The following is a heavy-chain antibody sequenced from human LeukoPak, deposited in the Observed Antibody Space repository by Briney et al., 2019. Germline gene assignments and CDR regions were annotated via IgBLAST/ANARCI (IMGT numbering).Heavy chain of an antibody. Sequence: GGSLRLSCAASGFTFSSYAMNWVRQAPGKGLEWVSSISSSSSYIYYADSVKGRFTISRDNAKNSLYLQMNSLRAEDTAVYYCARDLAARPAYWGQGTLVTVSS. CDR1: GFTFSSYA. CDR3: ARDLAARPAY. D-gene: IGHD6-6*01. J-gene: IGHJ4*02. V-gene: IGHV3-21*01. CDR2: ISSSSSYI.